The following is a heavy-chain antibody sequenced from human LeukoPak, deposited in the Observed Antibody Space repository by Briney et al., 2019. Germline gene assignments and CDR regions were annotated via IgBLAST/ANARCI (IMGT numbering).Heavy chain of an antibody. V-gene: IGHV3-23*01. Sequence: PGGSLRLSCAASGFTFSSYAMSWVRQAPGKGLEWVSSISDSGGSTYYAESVKGRFTLSRDNSKNTLYLQMNSLRAEDTAFYYCAKDTGTTIGYNWFDPWGQGTLVTVSS. CDR1: GFTFSSYA. CDR2: ISDSGGST. CDR3: AKDTGTTIGYNWFDP. D-gene: IGHD4-17*01. J-gene: IGHJ5*02.